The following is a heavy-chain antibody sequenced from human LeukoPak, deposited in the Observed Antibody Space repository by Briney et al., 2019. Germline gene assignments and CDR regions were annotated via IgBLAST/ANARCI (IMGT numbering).Heavy chain of an antibody. J-gene: IGHJ4*02. V-gene: IGHV3-23*01. Sequence: PGGSLRLSCAASGFTFSSFAMSWVRQSPGKGLESVSGISGSGGSTHYADSVKGRFTISRDNAKNSLYLQMNSLRAEDTAVYYCARGYSGYEDNLGFDYWGQGTLVTVSS. CDR2: ISGSGGST. CDR3: ARGYSGYEDNLGFDY. D-gene: IGHD5-12*01. CDR1: GFTFSSFA.